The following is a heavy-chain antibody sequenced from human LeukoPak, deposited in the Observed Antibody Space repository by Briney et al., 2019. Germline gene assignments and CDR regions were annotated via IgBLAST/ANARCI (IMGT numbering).Heavy chain of an antibody. CDR3: VTNEDDYYGSGSYMPEGY. CDR2: IRYDGSNK. Sequence: GGSLRLSCAASGFTFSSYGMHWVRQAPGKGLEWVAFIRYDGSNKYYADSVKGRFTISRDNSKNTLYLQMNSLRAEDTAVYYCVTNEDDYYGSGSYMPEGYWGQGTLVTVSS. V-gene: IGHV3-30*02. D-gene: IGHD3-10*01. J-gene: IGHJ4*02. CDR1: GFTFSSYG.